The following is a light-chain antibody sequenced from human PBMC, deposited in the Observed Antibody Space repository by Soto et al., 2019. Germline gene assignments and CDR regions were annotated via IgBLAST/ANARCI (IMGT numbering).Light chain of an antibody. Sequence: QSALTQPPSASGSLGQSVTISCTGTSSDVGAYNYVSWYQQHPDRAPKVIIYEDTKRPSGVSDRFSGSTSDNTPSLTISGLQADDEADYYCCSYAGHSTYVFAAGTKLTVL. J-gene: IGLJ1*01. CDR3: CSYAGHSTYV. V-gene: IGLV2-8*01. CDR1: SSDVGAYNY. CDR2: EDT.